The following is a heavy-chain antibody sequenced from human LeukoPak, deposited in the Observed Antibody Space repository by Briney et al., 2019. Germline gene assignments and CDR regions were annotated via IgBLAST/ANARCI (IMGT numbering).Heavy chain of an antibody. CDR1: GGSISSYY. CDR2: IYTSGST. J-gene: IGHJ3*02. V-gene: IGHV4-4*07. Sequence: PSETLSLTRTVSGGSISSYYWSWIRQPAGKGLEWIGRIYTSGSTYYNPSLKSRVTISVDTSKNQFSLKLSSVTAADTAVYYCARAYCSGGSCYLEAFDIWGQGTMVTVSS. D-gene: IGHD2-15*01. CDR3: ARAYCSGGSCYLEAFDI.